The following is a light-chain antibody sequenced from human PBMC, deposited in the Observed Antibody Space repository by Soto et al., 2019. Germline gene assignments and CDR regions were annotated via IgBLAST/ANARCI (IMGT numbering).Light chain of an antibody. CDR2: DAS. J-gene: IGKJ2*01. CDR1: QSVSSY. Sequence: EIVLTQSPATLSLSPGERATLSCRASQSVSSYLAWYQQKPGQAPRLLIFDASNRATDIPARFSGRGSGTDFTLNISSPEPEDFAVYYCQQRSNWPYTFGQGTKLEIK. CDR3: QQRSNWPYT. V-gene: IGKV3-11*01.